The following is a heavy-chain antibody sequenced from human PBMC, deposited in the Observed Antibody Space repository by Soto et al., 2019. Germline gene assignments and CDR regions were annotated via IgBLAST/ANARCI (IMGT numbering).Heavy chain of an antibody. V-gene: IGHV1-2*02. CDR2: INPNSGGT. CDR1: GYTFTGYY. D-gene: IGHD2-2*01. J-gene: IGHJ5*02. CDR3: ARAKYKLRQNWFDP. Sequence: ASVKVSCKASGYTFTGYYMHWVRQAPGQGLEWMGWINPNSGGTGYAQKFQGRVTMTRNTSISTAYMELSSLRSEDTAVYYCARAKYKLRQNWFDPWGQGTLVTVSS.